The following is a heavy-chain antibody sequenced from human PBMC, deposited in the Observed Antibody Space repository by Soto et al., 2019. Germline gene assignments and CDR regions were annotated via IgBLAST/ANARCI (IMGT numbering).Heavy chain of an antibody. J-gene: IGHJ4*02. CDR1: GFTFSSYS. CDR3: AKDGRITIFGVADPAYYFDY. CDR2: ISGSGGST. V-gene: IGHV3-23*01. Sequence: PGGSLRLSCAASGFTFSSYSMNWVRQAPGKGLEWVSSISGSGGSTYYADSVKGRFTISRDNSKNTLYLQMNSLRAEDTAVYYCAKDGRITIFGVADPAYYFDYWGQGTLVTVSS. D-gene: IGHD3-3*01.